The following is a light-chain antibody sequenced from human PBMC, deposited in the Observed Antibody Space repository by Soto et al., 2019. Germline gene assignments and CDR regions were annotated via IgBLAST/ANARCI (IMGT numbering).Light chain of an antibody. V-gene: IGKV3-20*01. CDR2: GVS. Sequence: EIVLTQSPGTLSLSPGERATLSCMASQTLTTTYLAWYQQKPGQAPRLLIYGVSRRATGIPGRFSGSGSGTDFTLTISRLEPEDFAVYSCQQYADLPYTFGQGTTLEI. CDR1: QTLTTTY. CDR3: QQYADLPYT. J-gene: IGKJ2*01.